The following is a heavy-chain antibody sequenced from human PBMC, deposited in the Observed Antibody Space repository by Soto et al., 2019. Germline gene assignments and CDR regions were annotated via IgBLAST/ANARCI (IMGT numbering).Heavy chain of an antibody. V-gene: IGHV3-23*01. J-gene: IGHJ4*02. CDR2: ISGSGGST. Sequence: EVQLLESGGGLVQPGGSLRLSCAASGFTFSSYAMSWVRQAPGKGLEWVSAISGSGGSTYYADSVKGRFTISRDNSKNPLYLQMNRLRAEDTAVYYCAKTVSMIVVVIVGIDYWGQGTLVTVSS. CDR1: GFTFSSYA. CDR3: AKTVSMIVVVIVGIDY. D-gene: IGHD3-22*01.